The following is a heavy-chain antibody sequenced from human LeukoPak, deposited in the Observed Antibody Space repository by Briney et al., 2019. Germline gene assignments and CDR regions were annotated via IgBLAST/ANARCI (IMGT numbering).Heavy chain of an antibody. V-gene: IGHV3-23*01. CDR2: ISGSGGST. J-gene: IGHJ3*02. Sequence: GGSLRLSCAASGFTFSSYAMSWVRQAPGKGLEWVSAISGSGGSTYYADSVKGRFTISRDNSKNTLYLQMNSLRAEDTAVYYCAKAAPYSGSYSRGAFDIWGQGTMVTVSS. CDR3: AKAAPYSGSYSRGAFDI. CDR1: GFTFSSYA. D-gene: IGHD1-26*01.